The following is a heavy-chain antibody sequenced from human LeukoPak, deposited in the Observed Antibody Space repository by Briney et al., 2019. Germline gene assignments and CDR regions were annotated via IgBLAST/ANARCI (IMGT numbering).Heavy chain of an antibody. CDR2: ISSSSSYI. V-gene: IGHV3-21*01. CDR3: ARDPGFVGFDY. D-gene: IGHD1-26*01. Sequence: GGSLRLSCAAPGFTFSSYSMNWVRQAPGKGLEWVSSISSSSSYIYYADSVKGRFTISRDNAKNSLYLQMNSLRAEDTAVYYCARDPGFVGFDYWGQGTLVTVSS. CDR1: GFTFSSYS. J-gene: IGHJ4*02.